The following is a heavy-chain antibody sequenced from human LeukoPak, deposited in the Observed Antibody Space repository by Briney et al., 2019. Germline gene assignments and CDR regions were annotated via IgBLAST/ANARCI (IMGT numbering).Heavy chain of an antibody. CDR2: ISSSGSTI. V-gene: IGHV3-48*03. D-gene: IGHD1-26*01. CDR1: GFTFSSYE. CDR3: AKGDRGSGRATDYYYYYMDV. J-gene: IGHJ6*03. Sequence: GGSLRLSCAASGFTFSSYEMNWVRQAPGKGLEWVSYISSSGSTIYYADSVKGRFTISRDNAKNSLYLQMNSLRAEDTALYYCAKGDRGSGRATDYYYYYMDVWGKGTTVTVSS.